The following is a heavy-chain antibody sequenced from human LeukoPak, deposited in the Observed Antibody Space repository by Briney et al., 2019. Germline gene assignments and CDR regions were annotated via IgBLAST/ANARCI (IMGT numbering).Heavy chain of an antibody. Sequence: PGGSLRLSCAASGFTFDDYGMSWVRQAPGKGLVWVSRINGDGSSTFYADSVKGRFTISRDNAKNTLYLQMNSLTAEDTAVYYCARLKWEILDDYWGQGTLVTVSS. V-gene: IGHV3-74*01. D-gene: IGHD1-26*01. CDR1: GFTFDDYG. CDR2: INGDGSST. J-gene: IGHJ4*02. CDR3: ARLKWEILDDY.